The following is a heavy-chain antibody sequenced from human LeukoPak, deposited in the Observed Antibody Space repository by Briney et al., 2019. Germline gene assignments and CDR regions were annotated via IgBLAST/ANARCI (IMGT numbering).Heavy chain of an antibody. Sequence: GASVKVSCKASGGTFSSYAISWVRQAPGQGLEWRGGIIPIFGTANYAQKFQGRVTITADESTSTAYMELSSLRSEDTAVYYCARDLAPLAAAGSPYFDYWGQGTLVTVSS. CDR3: ARDLAPLAAAGSPYFDY. V-gene: IGHV1-69*13. CDR2: IIPIFGTA. D-gene: IGHD6-13*01. CDR1: GGTFSSYA. J-gene: IGHJ4*02.